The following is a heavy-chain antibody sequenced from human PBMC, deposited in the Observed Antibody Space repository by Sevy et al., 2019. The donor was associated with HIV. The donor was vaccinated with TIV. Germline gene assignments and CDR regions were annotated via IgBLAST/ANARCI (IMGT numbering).Heavy chain of an antibody. J-gene: IGHJ4*02. Sequence: LSLTCAASTFTFSSYAMSWVRQAPGKGLEWVSVISGSGGSTFYADSVKGRFTISRDNSKNTLYLQMNSLRAEDTAVYYCAKDRALGAHQHYWGQGTLVTVSS. CDR1: TFTFSSYA. V-gene: IGHV3-23*01. CDR3: AKDRALGAHQHY. CDR2: ISGSGGST. D-gene: IGHD2-2*01.